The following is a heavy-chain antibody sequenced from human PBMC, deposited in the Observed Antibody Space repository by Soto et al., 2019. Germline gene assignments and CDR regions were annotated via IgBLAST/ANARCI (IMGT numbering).Heavy chain of an antibody. CDR1: GFTFDDYA. V-gene: IGHV3-9*01. CDR3: EKIYCSGGDCYAFDI. J-gene: IGHJ3*02. Sequence: GGSLRLSCAASGFTFDDYAMHWVRQAPGKGLEWVSGISWNSGSIGYADSVKGRFTISRDNAKNSLYLQMNSLRAEDTALYYCEKIYCSGGDCYAFDIWGQGTMVTVSS. D-gene: IGHD2-15*01. CDR2: ISWNSGSI.